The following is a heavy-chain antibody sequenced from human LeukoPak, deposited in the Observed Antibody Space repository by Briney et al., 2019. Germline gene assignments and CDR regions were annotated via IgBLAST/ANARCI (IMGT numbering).Heavy chain of an antibody. V-gene: IGHV3-73*01. CDR1: GFTFSASP. J-gene: IGHJ4*02. CDR2: ITGTHAT. D-gene: IGHD1-26*01. CDR3: TRDPHFSGSYSSSGY. Sequence: PGGSLRLSCAASGFTFSASPMHWVRQASGKGLEWVGRITGTHATAYSATVKGRFTISRDDSKSIAHLQMNSLKTEDTAVYYCTRDPHFSGSYSSSGYWGQGTLVTVSS.